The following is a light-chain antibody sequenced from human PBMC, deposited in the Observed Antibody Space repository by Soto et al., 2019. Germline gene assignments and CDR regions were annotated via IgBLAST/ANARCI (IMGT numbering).Light chain of an antibody. CDR1: QSVAYN. CDR2: GAS. V-gene: IGKV3-15*01. J-gene: IGKJ2*01. CDR3: QQYNDWPPYT. Sequence: EILMTQSPVTLSVSPGESATLSCRASQSVAYNLAWYQQKPGQAPRLLIYGASTRATDIPARFSGSGFGTEFTLTINSLQSEDFAVYYCQQYNDWPPYTFGQGTKVHIK.